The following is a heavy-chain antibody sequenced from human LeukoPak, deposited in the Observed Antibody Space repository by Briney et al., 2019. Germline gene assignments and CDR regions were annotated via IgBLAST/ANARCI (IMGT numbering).Heavy chain of an antibody. V-gene: IGHV1-2*02. Sequence: ASVKVSCKASGHTFTGYYMHWVRQAPGQGLEWMGWINANSGDTNYAQKFQGRVTMTRDTSISTAYMELSRLRSDDTAVYYCARDGHRRYYYDSSGRENAFDIWGQGTMVTVSS. CDR1: GHTFTGYY. CDR2: INANSGDT. CDR3: ARDGHRRYYYDSSGRENAFDI. D-gene: IGHD3-22*01. J-gene: IGHJ3*02.